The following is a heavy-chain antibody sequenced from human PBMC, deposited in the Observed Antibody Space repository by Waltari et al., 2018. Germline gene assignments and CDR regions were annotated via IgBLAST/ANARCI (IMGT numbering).Heavy chain of an antibody. CDR2: VSWSGATV. J-gene: IGHJ2*01. CDR3: AASRGVYWYFDF. CDR1: GFDFYDYA. V-gene: IGHV3-9*01. D-gene: IGHD3-16*01. Sequence: EVQLVESGGGLVQPGRSLRLSCAASGFDFYDYAMHWVRQVPGKGLEWVSVVSWSGATVGYADSVNGRFAISRDNAKNSLYLQMNSLRVEDTAFYYCAASRGVYWYFDFSGRGTLVSVSS.